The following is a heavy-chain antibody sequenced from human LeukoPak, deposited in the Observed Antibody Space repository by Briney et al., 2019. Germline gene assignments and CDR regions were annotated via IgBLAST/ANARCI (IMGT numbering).Heavy chain of an antibody. Sequence: SETLSLTCTVSGDALSSNNRRSVRQPAGQGLERIGRIYYSGSTNYNPSLKSRLSISVDTSRNQFSLRLTSVTAADTAVYYCAKDLLGLLNSGSDYWGQGTLVTVSS. V-gene: IGHV4-4*07. D-gene: IGHD1-26*01. CDR1: GDALSSNN. CDR2: IYYSGST. J-gene: IGHJ4*02. CDR3: AKDLLGLLNSGSDY.